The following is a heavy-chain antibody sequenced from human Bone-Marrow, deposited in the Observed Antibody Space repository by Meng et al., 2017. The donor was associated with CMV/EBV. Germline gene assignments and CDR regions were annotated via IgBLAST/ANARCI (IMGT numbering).Heavy chain of an antibody. CDR3: ARVPYLYDFDKYVHYGLDV. CDR1: GFTFSSYS. V-gene: IGHV3-21*01. D-gene: IGHD3/OR15-3a*01. Sequence: GGSLRLSCAASGFTFSSYSMNWVRQAPGKGLEWVSSISSSSSYIYYADSVKGRFTISRDNAKNSLYLQMNSLRAEDTAVYYCARVPYLYDFDKYVHYGLDVWGQGTTVTVSS. J-gene: IGHJ6*02. CDR2: ISSSSSYI.